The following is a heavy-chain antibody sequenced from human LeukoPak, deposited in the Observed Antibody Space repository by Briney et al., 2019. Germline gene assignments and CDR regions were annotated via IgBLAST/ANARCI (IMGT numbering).Heavy chain of an antibody. Sequence: KPGGSLRLSCAASGFTFSSYSMNWVRQAPGKGLEWVSSISSSSSYIYYADSVKGRFTISRDNAKNSLYLQMNSLRAEDTAVYYCARDYLPSYYYYYMDVWDKGTTVTVSS. J-gene: IGHJ6*03. CDR3: ARDYLPSYYYYYMDV. CDR1: GFTFSSYS. V-gene: IGHV3-21*01. CDR2: ISSSSSYI.